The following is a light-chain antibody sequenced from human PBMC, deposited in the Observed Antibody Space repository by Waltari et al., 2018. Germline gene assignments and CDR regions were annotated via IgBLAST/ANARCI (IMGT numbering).Light chain of an antibody. J-gene: IGLJ3*02. CDR1: ASHIGTNV. Sequence: QSVLTPPPSASGTPGRRVIISCSATASHIGTNVLTRHQQLPGKAPKLFIYRNDLRPSGVPDRFSGSKSGTSASLVSSGLQSEDEADYYCGTWDDSLNGRWVFGGGTKVTV. CDR2: RND. V-gene: IGLV1-44*01. CDR3: GTWDDSLNGRWV.